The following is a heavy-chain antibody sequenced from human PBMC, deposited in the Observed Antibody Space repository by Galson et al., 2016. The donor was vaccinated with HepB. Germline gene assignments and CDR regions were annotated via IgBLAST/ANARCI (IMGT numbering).Heavy chain of an antibody. Sequence: ETLSLTCAVYGGSFNNHYWSWVRQPPGRGLEWIGEIYHSGSTNYNPSPKSRVTISVDKSKNQFSLKLSSVTAADTAVYYCASLCLWSRPEFFYFDYWGQGTLVTVSS. CDR1: GGSFNNHY. D-gene: IGHD3-10*01. J-gene: IGHJ4*02. CDR2: IYHSGST. V-gene: IGHV4-34*01. CDR3: ASLCLWSRPEFFYFDY.